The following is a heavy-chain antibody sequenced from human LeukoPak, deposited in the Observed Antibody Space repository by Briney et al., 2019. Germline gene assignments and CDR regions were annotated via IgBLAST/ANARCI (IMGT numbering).Heavy chain of an antibody. CDR3: ATKQWLAPPPDS. Sequence: GGSLRLSCAASGFTFSKYWMLWVRQAPGKGPESVSRINTDGTVTTYADSVKGRFTVSSDNADNTMFLQMNSVRDEDTAVYYCATKQWLAPPPDSWGQGTPVTVSS. V-gene: IGHV3-74*01. D-gene: IGHD6-19*01. CDR1: GFTFSKYW. CDR2: INTDGTVT. J-gene: IGHJ4*02.